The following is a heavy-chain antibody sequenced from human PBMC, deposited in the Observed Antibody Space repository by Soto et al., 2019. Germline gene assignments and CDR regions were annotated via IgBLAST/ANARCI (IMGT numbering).Heavy chain of an antibody. CDR1: GASVSTDGYY. CDR3: ARIHRLAPVATYWYHSREV. Sequence: PSETLSLTCSVSGASVSTDGYYWSWIRKPPGKGLEYISYIHHTGYTNYNPSLKSRVTTSIDTSKNQFSLKVGSLTAADTAIYYCARIHRLAPVATYWYHSREVLGQGTTVAVSS. CDR2: IHHTGYT. D-gene: IGHD6-19*01. V-gene: IGHV4-61*08. J-gene: IGHJ6*02.